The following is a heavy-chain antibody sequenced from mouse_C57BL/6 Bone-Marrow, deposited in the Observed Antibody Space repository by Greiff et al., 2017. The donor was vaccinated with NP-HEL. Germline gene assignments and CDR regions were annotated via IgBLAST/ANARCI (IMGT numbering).Heavy chain of an antibody. D-gene: IGHD2-3*01. Sequence: VQVVESGPGLVQPSQSLSITCTVSGFSLTSYGVHWVRQSPGKGLEWLGVIWSGGSTDYNAAFISRLSISKDNSKSQVFFKMNSLQADDTAIYYCARKGDDGYFFAYWGQGTLVTVSA. CDR2: IWSGGST. CDR1: GFSLTSYG. V-gene: IGHV2-2*01. J-gene: IGHJ3*01. CDR3: ARKGDDGYFFAY.